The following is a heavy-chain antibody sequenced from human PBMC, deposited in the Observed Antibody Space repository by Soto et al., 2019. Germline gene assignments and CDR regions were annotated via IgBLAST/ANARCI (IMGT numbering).Heavy chain of an antibody. V-gene: IGHV4-30-4*01. CDR2: IYYSGST. Sequence: QVQLQESGPGLVTPSQTLSLTCTVSDGSISSGDSYWSWIRQPPGKGLGWIGYIYYSGSTYYNPSLKCRVTISVDTSKNQFSLKLSSVTAADTAVYYCARAHQLVVARYFDLWGRGTLVTVSS. CDR3: ARAHQLVVARYFDL. CDR1: DGSISSGDSY. D-gene: IGHD6-13*01. J-gene: IGHJ2*01.